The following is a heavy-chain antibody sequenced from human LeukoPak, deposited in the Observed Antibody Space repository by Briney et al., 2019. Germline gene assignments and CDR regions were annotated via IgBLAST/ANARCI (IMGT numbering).Heavy chain of an antibody. D-gene: IGHD3-10*01. Sequence: SETLSLTCAVYGGSFSGYYWSWIRQPPGKGLEWIGEINHSGSTNYNPSLKSRVTISVDTSKNQFSLKLSSVTAADTAVYYCATWFGDFTGGRDYWGQGTLVTVSS. V-gene: IGHV4-34*01. CDR1: GGSFSGYY. CDR3: ATWFGDFTGGRDY. J-gene: IGHJ4*02. CDR2: INHSGST.